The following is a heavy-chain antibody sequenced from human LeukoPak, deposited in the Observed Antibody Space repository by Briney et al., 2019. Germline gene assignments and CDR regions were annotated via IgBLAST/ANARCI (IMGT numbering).Heavy chain of an antibody. CDR2: FYSSGTT. Sequence: PGGSLRLSCVVSGFTVSSKYMTWVRQAPGKGLEWVSVFYSSGTTNYADSVKGRIIISRDNSKNTLYLQMNSLRAEDTAVYYCASRGEYSSSWYGMDVWGQGTTVTVSS. V-gene: IGHV3-53*01. J-gene: IGHJ6*02. CDR3: ASRGEYSSSWYGMDV. D-gene: IGHD6-13*01. CDR1: GFTVSSKY.